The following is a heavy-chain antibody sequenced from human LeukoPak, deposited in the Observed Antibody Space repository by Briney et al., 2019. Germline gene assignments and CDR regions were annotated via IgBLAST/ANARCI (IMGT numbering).Heavy chain of an antibody. V-gene: IGHV1-18*04. J-gene: IGHJ4*02. CDR1: GYTFTSYG. D-gene: IGHD2-2*02. CDR3: ARDGVGWVTAIPHFDY. CDR2: ISAYNGNT. Sequence: GASVKVSCKASGYTFTSYGISWVRQAPGQGLEWMGWISAYNGNTSYAQKLQGRVTMTTDTSTSTAYMELRSLRSDDTAVYYCARDGVGWVTAIPHFDYWGQGTLVTVSS.